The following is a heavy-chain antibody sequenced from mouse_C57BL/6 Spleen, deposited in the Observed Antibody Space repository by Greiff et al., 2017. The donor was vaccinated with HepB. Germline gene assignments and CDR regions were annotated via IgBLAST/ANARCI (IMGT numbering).Heavy chain of an antibody. CDR1: GYAFSSSW. CDR2: IYPGDGDT. Sequence: QVQLQQSGPELVKPGASVKISCKASGYAFSSSWMNWVKQRPGKGLEWIGRIYPGDGDTNYNGKFKGKATLTADKSSSTAYMQLSSLTSEDSAVYFCARDGNYGRDYFDYWGQGTTLTVSS. V-gene: IGHV1-82*01. D-gene: IGHD2-1*01. CDR3: ARDGNYGRDYFDY. J-gene: IGHJ2*01.